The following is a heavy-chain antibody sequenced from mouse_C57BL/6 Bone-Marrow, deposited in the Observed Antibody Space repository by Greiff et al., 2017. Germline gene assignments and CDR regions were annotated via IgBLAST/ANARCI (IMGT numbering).Heavy chain of an antibody. CDR3: TSLYYYGSEAWFAY. V-gene: IGHV14-4*01. J-gene: IGHJ3*01. Sequence: EVKLMESGAELVRPGASVKLSCTASGFNIKDDYMHWVKQRPEQGLEWIGWIDPENGDTEYASKFQGKATITADTSSNTAYLHLSSLTSDDTAVYYCTSLYYYGSEAWFAYWGQGTLVTVSA. CDR2: IDPENGDT. D-gene: IGHD1-1*01. CDR1: GFNIKDDY.